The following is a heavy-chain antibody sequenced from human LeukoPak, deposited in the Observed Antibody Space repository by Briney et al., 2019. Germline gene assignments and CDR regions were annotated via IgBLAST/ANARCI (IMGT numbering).Heavy chain of an antibody. CDR2: ISLSSDTI. D-gene: IGHD1-26*01. CDR1: GPTFTTYS. CDR3: ARQDVGLDY. J-gene: IGHJ4*02. Sequence: GGSLRLSCEASGPTFTTYSMSWVRQAPGKGLEWVSSISLSSDTIYYADSVKGRFTISRDNAKNSLYLQMNSLRDEDTAVYYCARQDVGLDYWGQGTLVAVSS. V-gene: IGHV3-48*02.